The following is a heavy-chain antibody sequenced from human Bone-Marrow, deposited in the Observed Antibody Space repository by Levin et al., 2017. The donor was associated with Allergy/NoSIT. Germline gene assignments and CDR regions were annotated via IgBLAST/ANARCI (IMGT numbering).Heavy chain of an antibody. CDR1: GFRFSNYG. Sequence: LSLTCAASGFRFSNYGMHWVRQAPGKGLEWVALIPYDGSAKYYADSVKGRSTISRDNSKNMFYLQVNSLRAEDTAVYFCAKDKMQLWLPSYGTNYGLDVWGQGTTVTVSS. V-gene: IGHV3-30*18. CDR3: AKDKMQLWLPSYGTNYGLDV. J-gene: IGHJ6*02. D-gene: IGHD5-12*01. CDR2: IPYDGSAK.